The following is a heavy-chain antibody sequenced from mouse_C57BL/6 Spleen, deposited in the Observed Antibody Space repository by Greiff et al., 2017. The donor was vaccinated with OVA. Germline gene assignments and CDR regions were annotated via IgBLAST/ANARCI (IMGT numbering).Heavy chain of an antibody. Sequence: QVQLQQPGAELVMPGASVKLSCKASGYTFTSYWMHWVKQRPGQGLEWIGEIDPSDSYTNYNQKFKGKSTLTVDKSSSTAYMQLSSLTSEDAAVYYCARRNYDGSSYAMDYWGQGTSVTVSS. D-gene: IGHD1-1*01. CDR2: IDPSDSYT. CDR1: GYTFTSYW. J-gene: IGHJ4*01. CDR3: ARRNYDGSSYAMDY. V-gene: IGHV1-69*01.